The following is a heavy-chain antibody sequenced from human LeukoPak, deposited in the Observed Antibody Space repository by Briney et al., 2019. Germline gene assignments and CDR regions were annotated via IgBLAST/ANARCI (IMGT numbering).Heavy chain of an antibody. CDR1: GFTFSSYG. J-gene: IGHJ6*02. Sequence: SGGSLRLSRAASGFTFSSYGMHWVRQAPGKGLEWVAATWYDGSNKYYADSVKGRFTISRDNSKNTLYLQMNSLRAEDTAVYFCARGGHCSTTSCSNYDGMDVWGQGTTLTVSS. V-gene: IGHV3-33*01. D-gene: IGHD2-2*01. CDR3: ARGGHCSTTSCSNYDGMDV. CDR2: TWYDGSNK.